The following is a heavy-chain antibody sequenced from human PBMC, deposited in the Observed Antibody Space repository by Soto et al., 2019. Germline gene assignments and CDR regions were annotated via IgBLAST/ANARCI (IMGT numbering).Heavy chain of an antibody. CDR2: IYYSGRT. D-gene: IGHD2-21*02. J-gene: IGHJ4*02. V-gene: IGHV4-39*01. CDR3: ARQRTPVVTQAYFDH. CDR1: GESISSSSYY. Sequence: SETLSLTXIVSGESISSSSYYWGWIRQPPGKGLEWIGSIYYSGRTYYNPSFKSRVTISIDTSKNQFSLKLSSVTATDTAVYYCARQRTPVVTQAYFDHWGQGALVTVSS.